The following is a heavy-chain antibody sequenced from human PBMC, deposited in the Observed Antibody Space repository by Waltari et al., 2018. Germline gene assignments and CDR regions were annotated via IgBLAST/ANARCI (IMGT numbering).Heavy chain of an antibody. D-gene: IGHD6-13*01. CDR3: AKDTYSSSWYYYYYGMDV. CDR2: ISGSGVST. V-gene: IGHV3-23*01. Sequence: EVQLLESGGGLVQPGGSLRISCAASGFTFSSYAMSCVRQAPGKGLAWVSAISGSGVSTYYADSVKGRFTISRDNSKNTLYLQMNSLRAEDTAVYYCAKDTYSSSWYYYYYGMDVWGQGTTVTVSS. J-gene: IGHJ6*02. CDR1: GFTFSSYA.